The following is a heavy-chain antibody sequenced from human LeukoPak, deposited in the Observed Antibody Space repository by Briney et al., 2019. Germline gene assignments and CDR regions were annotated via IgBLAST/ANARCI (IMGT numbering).Heavy chain of an antibody. Sequence: PSQTLSLTCAVYGGSFSGYYWSWIRQPPGKGLEWIGEINHSGSTNYNPSLKSRVTISLDTSKNQFSLKLSSLTAADTAVYYCARGRVSLDPWGQGTLVTVSS. CDR1: GGSFSGYY. CDR2: INHSGST. V-gene: IGHV4-34*01. J-gene: IGHJ5*02. CDR3: ARGRVSLDP.